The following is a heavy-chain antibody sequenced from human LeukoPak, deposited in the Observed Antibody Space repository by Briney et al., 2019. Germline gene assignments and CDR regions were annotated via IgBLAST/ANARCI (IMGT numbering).Heavy chain of an antibody. CDR2: IIPIFGTA. J-gene: IGHJ4*02. V-gene: IGHV1-69*13. D-gene: IGHD3-22*01. CDR1: GGTFSSYA. Sequence: GASVKVSCKASGGTFSSYAISWVRQAPGQGLEWMGGIIPIFGTADYAQKFQGRVTITADESTSTAYMELSSLRSEDTAVYYCARDTWGYYDSSGYIGRYFDYWGQGTLVTASS. CDR3: ARDTWGYYDSSGYIGRYFDY.